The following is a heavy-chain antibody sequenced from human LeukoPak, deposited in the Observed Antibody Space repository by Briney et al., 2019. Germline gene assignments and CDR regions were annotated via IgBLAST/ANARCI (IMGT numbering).Heavy chain of an antibody. J-gene: IGHJ4*02. V-gene: IGHV3-23*01. CDR3: ARRAGAYSHPYDY. D-gene: IGHD4/OR15-4a*01. Sequence: SGGSLRLSCAASGFTFSSYAMSWVRQAPGKGLEWVSAISGSGDITYYSDSVKGRFTISRDNSKNTLYLQMNSLRAEDTAVYYCARRAGAYSHPYDYWGQGTLVTVSS. CDR2: ISGSGDIT. CDR1: GFTFSSYA.